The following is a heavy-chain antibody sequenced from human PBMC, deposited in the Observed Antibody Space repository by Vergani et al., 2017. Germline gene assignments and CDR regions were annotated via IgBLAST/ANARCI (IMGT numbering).Heavy chain of an antibody. CDR3: AREKLQPGTLYGMDV. V-gene: IGHV3-30-3*01. CDR2: ISYDGSNK. J-gene: IGHJ6*02. CDR1: GFTFSSYA. Sequence: QVQLVESGGGVVQPGRSLRLSCAASGFTFSSYAMHWVRQAPGKGLEWVAVISYDGSNKYYADSVKGRFTISRDNSKNTLYLQMNSLRAEDTAVYYCAREKLQPGTLYGMDVWGQGTTVTVSS.